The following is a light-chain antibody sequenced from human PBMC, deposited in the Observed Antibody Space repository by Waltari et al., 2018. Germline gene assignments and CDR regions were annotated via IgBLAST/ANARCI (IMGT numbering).Light chain of an antibody. CDR1: YSNVGTNV. CDR2: RND. Sequence: QSMLTQPPSASGPPGQRVTISCAGTYSNVGTNVVNWYQQVPGTAPKLLIYRNDTGPSGVPDRFSGSKSGSSAARASSGLRSEDEGDYYCASGEDSLNGHWAFGGGTKLTVL. CDR3: ASGEDSLNGHWA. V-gene: IGLV1-44*01. J-gene: IGLJ2*01.